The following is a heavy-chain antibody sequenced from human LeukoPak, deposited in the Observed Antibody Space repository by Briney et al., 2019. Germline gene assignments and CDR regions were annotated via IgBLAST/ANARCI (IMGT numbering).Heavy chain of an antibody. CDR3: AKDREQIVATIYAFEV. CDR1: GFTFSSYA. CDR2: ISDDFGT. J-gene: IGHJ3*01. Sequence: GGSLRLSCAASGFTFSSYAMSFLRRAPGKGLEWVSAISDDFGTYHADSVKGRFTISRDNSRNTLYLQMTSLRAEDTAVYYCAKDREQIVATIYAFEVWGQGTMVTVSS. D-gene: IGHD5-12*01. V-gene: IGHV3-23*01.